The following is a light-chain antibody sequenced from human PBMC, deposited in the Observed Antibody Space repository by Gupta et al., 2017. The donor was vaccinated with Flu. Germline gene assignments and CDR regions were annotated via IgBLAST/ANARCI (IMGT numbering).Light chain of an antibody. J-gene: IGLJ1*01. CDR1: EVGSKA. CDR3: QVWDENNDHYV. V-gene: IGLV3-21*02. Sequence: GQKDSVTGGGNEVGSKAGHGYQQKPGQAPGLVVDDDSDRASGIPERFSGSNCGNTATLTRTSVEAGDEADYYCQVWDENNDHYVFGTGTRGT. CDR2: DDS.